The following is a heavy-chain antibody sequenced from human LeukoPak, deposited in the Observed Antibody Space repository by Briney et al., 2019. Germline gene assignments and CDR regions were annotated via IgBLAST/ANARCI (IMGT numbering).Heavy chain of an antibody. Sequence: GGSLRLSCAASGFTFSSYGMHWVRQAPGKGLEWVAVIWYDGSNKYYADSVKGRFTISRDNSKNTLYLQMNSLRAEDTAVYYCARVTGGDYYYYYGMDVWGKGITVTVSS. CDR3: ARVTGGDYYYYYGMDV. J-gene: IGHJ6*04. D-gene: IGHD4-17*01. CDR2: IWYDGSNK. CDR1: GFTFSSYG. V-gene: IGHV3-33*01.